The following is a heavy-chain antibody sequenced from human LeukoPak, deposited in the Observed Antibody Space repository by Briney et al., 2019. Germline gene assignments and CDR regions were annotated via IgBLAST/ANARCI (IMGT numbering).Heavy chain of an antibody. CDR3: AKTPITMVRGVIITEPDYFDY. D-gene: IGHD3-10*01. J-gene: IGHJ4*02. CDR1: GFTFSSYA. CDR2: ISGSGGST. Sequence: RPGGSLRLSCAASGFTFSSYAMSWVRQAPGKGLEWVSAISGSGGSTYYADSVKGRFTISRDNSKNTLYLQMNSLRAEDTAVYYCAKTPITMVRGVIITEPDYFDYWGQGTLVTVSS. V-gene: IGHV3-23*01.